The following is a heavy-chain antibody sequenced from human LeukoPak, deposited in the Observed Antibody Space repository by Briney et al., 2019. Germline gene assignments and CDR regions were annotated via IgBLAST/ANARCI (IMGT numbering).Heavy chain of an antibody. D-gene: IGHD1-1*01. Sequence: AASVKVSCKASGYTFTGYYMHWVRQAPGQGLEWMGWINPNSGGTNYAQKFQGRVTMTRDTSISTAYMELSRLRSDDTAVYYCASETGTYGGDAFDIWGQGTMVTVSS. CDR1: GYTFTGYY. J-gene: IGHJ3*02. CDR2: INPNSGGT. CDR3: ASETGTYGGDAFDI. V-gene: IGHV1-2*02.